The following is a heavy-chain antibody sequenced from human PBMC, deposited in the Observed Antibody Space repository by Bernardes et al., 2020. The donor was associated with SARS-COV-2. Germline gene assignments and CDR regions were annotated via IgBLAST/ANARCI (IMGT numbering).Heavy chain of an antibody. Sequence: SETLSLTCAVYGGSFSGYYWSWIRQPPGKGLEWIWEINHSGSTNYNPSLKSRVTISVDTSKNQFSLKLSSVTAADTAVYYCARRPLRGYSYGILLYYYGMDVWGQGTTVTVSS. CDR1: GGSFSGYY. V-gene: IGHV4-34*01. J-gene: IGHJ6*02. CDR2: INHSGST. D-gene: IGHD5-18*01. CDR3: ARRPLRGYSYGILLYYYGMDV.